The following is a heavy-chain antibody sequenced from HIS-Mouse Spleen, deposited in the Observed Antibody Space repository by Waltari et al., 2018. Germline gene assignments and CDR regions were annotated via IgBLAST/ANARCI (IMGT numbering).Heavy chain of an antibody. CDR1: GGSFSGYY. D-gene: IGHD6-19*01. CDR2: INHSGST. V-gene: IGHV4-34*01. Sequence: QVQLQQWGAGLLKPSETLSLTGAVYGGSFSGYYWSWIRKPPGKGLEWNGEINHSGSTNYNPSLKSRVTISVDTSKNQFSLKLSSVTAADTAVYYCARGLKYSSGWYSAFDIWGQGTMVTVSS. CDR3: ARGLKYSSGWYSAFDI. J-gene: IGHJ3*02.